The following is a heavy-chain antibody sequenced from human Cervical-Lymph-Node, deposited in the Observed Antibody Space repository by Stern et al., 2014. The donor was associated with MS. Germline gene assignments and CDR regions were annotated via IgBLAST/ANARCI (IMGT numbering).Heavy chain of an antibody. Sequence: MQLVESGGGVVQPGKSLTLSCAASGFTFSSSDVHWIRQAPGKGLEWVALISYDGSEKYSAESVKVRVTISRDNSKNTLYLHMNSLRSEDTAVYYCATSWYSSPAGYLFRYWGRGTLVTVS. CDR1: GFTFSSSD. J-gene: IGHJ4*02. CDR3: ATSWYSSPAGYLFRY. CDR2: ISYDGSEK. D-gene: IGHD6-19*01. V-gene: IGHV3-30-3*01.